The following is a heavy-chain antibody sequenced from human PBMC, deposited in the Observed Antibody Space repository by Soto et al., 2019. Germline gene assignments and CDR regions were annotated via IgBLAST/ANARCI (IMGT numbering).Heavy chain of an antibody. J-gene: IGHJ6*02. CDR2: IYYSGST. D-gene: IGHD6-13*01. V-gene: IGHV4-31*03. CDR1: GASIRSGACF. CDR3: SYCSRTPLMDV. Sequence: PSETLSLTCTVSGASIRSGACFWSWIRQHPGKGLEWIGQIYYSGSTYYNPSLERRVTIAVDPSKNQLSLTLSALTGADTAVYCWSYCSRTPLMDVCGPRTTVT.